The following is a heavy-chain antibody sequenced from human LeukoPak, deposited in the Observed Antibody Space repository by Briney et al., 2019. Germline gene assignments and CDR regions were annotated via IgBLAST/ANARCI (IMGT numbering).Heavy chain of an antibody. CDR3: ARVGGHTYYDTLTGLMKWFDP. J-gene: IGHJ5*02. Sequence: SETLSLTCSVSGGSISSGDYYWSWIRQPPGKGLEWIGYIYYSGSTYYNPSLKSRVTISADTSKNQISLSLSSVTAADTALYFCARVGGHTYYDTLTGLMKWFDPWGQGTLVTVSS. CDR1: GGSISSGDYY. V-gene: IGHV4-30-4*01. D-gene: IGHD3-9*01. CDR2: IYYSGST.